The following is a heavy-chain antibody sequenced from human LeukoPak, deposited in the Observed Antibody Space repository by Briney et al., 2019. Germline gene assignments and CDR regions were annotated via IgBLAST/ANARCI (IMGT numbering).Heavy chain of an antibody. CDR2: IYNSGTT. V-gene: IGHV4-39*02. D-gene: IGHD2-2*01. CDR3: ATYCSSTSCYRRAYDS. Sequence: SETLSLTCTVSGGSIIGSSYYWGWIRQPPGKGLEWIGSIYNSGTTYYNPSLKSRVTISVDTSKNHFSLQLSSVTAADTAVYYCATYCSSTSCYRRAYDSWGQGTLVTVSS. CDR1: GGSIIGSSYY. J-gene: IGHJ4*02.